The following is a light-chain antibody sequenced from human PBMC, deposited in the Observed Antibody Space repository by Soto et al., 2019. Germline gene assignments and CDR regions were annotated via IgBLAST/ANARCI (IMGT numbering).Light chain of an antibody. CDR1: ESVLYSPNNMNY. CDR2: WAS. Sequence: DIVMTQSPDSLAVSLGERATINCKSSESVLYSPNNMNYLAWYQHKPGQRPKLLIYWASTRESGVPDRFSGSGSGTDFTLTIRSLQAEDVAVYYCQQYLTTPYTFGQGTKLEIK. CDR3: QQYLTTPYT. J-gene: IGKJ2*01. V-gene: IGKV4-1*01.